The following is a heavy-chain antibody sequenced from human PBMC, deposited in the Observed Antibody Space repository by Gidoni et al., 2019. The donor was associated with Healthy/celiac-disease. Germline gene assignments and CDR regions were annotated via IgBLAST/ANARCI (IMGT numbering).Heavy chain of an antibody. CDR2: IYYSGST. J-gene: IGHJ3*02. CDR1: GGSISSGYYY. Sequence: QVQLQESGPGLVKPSQTLSLPCPVSGGSISSGYYYWSWIRQPPGKGLEWIAYIYYSGSTYYSPSIKRRVTISVDTSKNQFSLKLSSVTAADTAVYYCARDLEYSYYDSSGQLRFDTAFDIWGQGTMVTVFS. V-gene: IGHV4-30-4*01. CDR3: ARDLEYSYYDSSGQLRFDTAFDI. D-gene: IGHD3-22*01.